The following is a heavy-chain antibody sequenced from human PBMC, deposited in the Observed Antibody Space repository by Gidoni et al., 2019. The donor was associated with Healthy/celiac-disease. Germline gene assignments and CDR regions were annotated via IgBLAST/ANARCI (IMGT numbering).Heavy chain of an antibody. V-gene: IGHV4-39*01. CDR1: GGSLSSSSYY. CDR3: ARPMYSSCWYFDY. D-gene: IGHD6-19*01. CDR2: SLYSGST. J-gene: IGHJ4*02. Sequence: QQLQESAPGLEKPSESLARTCTVSGGSLSSSSYYWGWIRQPPGKGLEWIGSSLYSGSTSYTPSPKTRVTISVETSKHQFCLQLCSVTAADTAVYYCARPMYSSCWYFDYWGQGPLVTVSA.